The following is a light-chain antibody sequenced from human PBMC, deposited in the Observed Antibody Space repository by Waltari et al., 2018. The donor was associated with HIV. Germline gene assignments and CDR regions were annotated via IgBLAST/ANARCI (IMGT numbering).Light chain of an antibody. V-gene: IGLV1-44*01. Sequence: QSVLTQPPSSSGTPGQRVTISCSGSISNVGSTTVNWYQQVPGAAPKLLILNTDERPSGVPDRFAGCKSGTSASLAISGLQSEDEADYYCAAWDDRLNAYVFGTGTTVTVL. CDR3: AAWDDRLNAYV. CDR1: ISNVGSTT. CDR2: NTD. J-gene: IGLJ1*01.